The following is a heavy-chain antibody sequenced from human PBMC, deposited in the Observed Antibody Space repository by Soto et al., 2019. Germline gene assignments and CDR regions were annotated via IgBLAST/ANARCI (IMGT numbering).Heavy chain of an antibody. CDR3: ARTAAGTRENWFDP. Sequence: SETLSLTCAVSGYSISSGYYWGWIRQPPGKGLEWIGSIYHSGSTYYNPSLKSRVTISVDTSKNQFSLKLSSVTAADTAVYYCARTAAGTRENWFDPWGQGTLVTVPQ. CDR2: IYHSGST. D-gene: IGHD6-13*01. V-gene: IGHV4-38-2*01. CDR1: GYSISSGYY. J-gene: IGHJ5*02.